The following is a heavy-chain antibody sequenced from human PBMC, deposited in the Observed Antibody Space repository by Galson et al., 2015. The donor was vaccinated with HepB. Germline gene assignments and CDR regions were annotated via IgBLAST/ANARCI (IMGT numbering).Heavy chain of an antibody. CDR1: GYTFTSYD. CDR2: ISGNNGDT. Sequence: SVKVSCKASGYTFTSYDVSWVRQAPGQGLEWMGWISGNNGDTNYAQKLRGRVTVTTGTSTSTAYMELSSLRSEDTALYYCARSNWGSDWYFDLWGRGTLVTVSS. CDR3: ARSNWGSDWYFDL. V-gene: IGHV1-18*04. D-gene: IGHD7-27*01. J-gene: IGHJ2*01.